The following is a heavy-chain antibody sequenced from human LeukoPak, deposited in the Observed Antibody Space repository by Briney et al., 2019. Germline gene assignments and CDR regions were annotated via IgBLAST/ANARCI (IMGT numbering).Heavy chain of an antibody. D-gene: IGHD3-16*01. Sequence: PGGSLRLFCAASGFTFDDYAMHWVRQAPGKGPEWVSGISWHSGSIGYADSVKGRFTISRDNSKNTLYLQMNSLRAEYTGVYYCAGEGCAFDIWGQGTMVTVSS. CDR3: AGEGCAFDI. CDR1: GFTFDDYA. J-gene: IGHJ3*02. CDR2: ISWHSGSI. V-gene: IGHV3-9*01.